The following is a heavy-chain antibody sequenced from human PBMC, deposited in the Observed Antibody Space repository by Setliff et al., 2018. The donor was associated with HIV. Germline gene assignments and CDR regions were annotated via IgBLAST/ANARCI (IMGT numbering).Heavy chain of an antibody. CDR2: IKQDGSEK. CDR1: GDSVSGYY. CDR3: AKGGYGGSYYVAGY. D-gene: IGHD1-26*01. J-gene: IGHJ4*02. V-gene: IGHV3-7*01. Sequence: ETLSLTCTVSGDSVSGYYWSWVRQAPGKGLEWVANIKQDGSEKYYVDAVKGRFTITRDNSKNTVTLQMTNLGTGDTAVYYCAKGGYGGSYYVAGYWGQGTLVTVSS.